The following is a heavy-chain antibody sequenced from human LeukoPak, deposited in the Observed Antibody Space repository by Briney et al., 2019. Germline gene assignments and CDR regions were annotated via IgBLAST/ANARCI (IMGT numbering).Heavy chain of an antibody. CDR2: ISGSGGST. J-gene: IGHJ1*01. CDR3: AKGYSSSHEKRYFQH. CDR1: GFTFSSYA. Sequence: GGSLRLSCAASGFTFSSYAMSWVRQAPGKGLEWVSAISGSGGSTYYADSVKGRFTISRDNSKNTLYLQMNSLRAEDTAVYYCAKGYSSSHEKRYFQHWGQGTLVTVSS. D-gene: IGHD6-13*01. V-gene: IGHV3-23*01.